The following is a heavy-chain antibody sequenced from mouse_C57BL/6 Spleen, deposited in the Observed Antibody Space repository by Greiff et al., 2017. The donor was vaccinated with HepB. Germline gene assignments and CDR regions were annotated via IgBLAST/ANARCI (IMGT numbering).Heavy chain of an antibody. V-gene: IGHV5-17*01. D-gene: IGHD4-1*01. J-gene: IGHJ4*01. CDR3: ARRDWEGAGVDY. CDR2: ISSGSSTI. Sequence: DVHLVESGGGLVKPGGSLKLSCAASGFTFSDYGMHWVRQAPEKGLEWVAYISSGSSTIYYADTVKGRFTISRDNAKNTLFLQMTSLRSEDTAMYYCARRDWEGAGVDYWGQGTSVTVSS. CDR1: GFTFSDYG.